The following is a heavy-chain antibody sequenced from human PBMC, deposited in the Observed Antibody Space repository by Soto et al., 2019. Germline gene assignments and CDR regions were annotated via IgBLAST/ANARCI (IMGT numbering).Heavy chain of an antibody. V-gene: IGHV1-3*01. J-gene: IGHJ6*02. CDR1: GYSFSTYA. CDR2: INGGTGQT. D-gene: IGHD1-1*01. CDR3: ARGKGMEENYYYGLDI. Sequence: ASVKVSCKASGYSFSTYAMHWVRQAPGQSLEWMGWINGGTGQTKFSQRFQDRITITRDTSASTAYMELSSLRSEDTAVYYCARGKGMEENYYYGLDIWGQGTTVTVS.